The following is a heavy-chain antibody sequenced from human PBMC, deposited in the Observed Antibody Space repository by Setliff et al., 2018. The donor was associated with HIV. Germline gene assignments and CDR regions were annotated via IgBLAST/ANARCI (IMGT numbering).Heavy chain of an antibody. Sequence: GGSLRLSCAASGFTFTNAWMSWVRQAPGKGLEWVGRIKSKTNGETEDYAAPVKGRFTISRDDSRSTLYLQMNSLITEDTALYYCTTAVAQNWYGSGNENYWGQGTLVTVSS. J-gene: IGHJ4*02. CDR3: TTAVAQNWYGSGNENY. V-gene: IGHV3-15*01. CDR1: GFTFTNAW. CDR2: IKSKTNGETE. D-gene: IGHD3-10*01.